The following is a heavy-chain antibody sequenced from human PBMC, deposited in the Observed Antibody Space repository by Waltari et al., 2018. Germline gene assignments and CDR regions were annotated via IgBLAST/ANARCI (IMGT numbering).Heavy chain of an antibody. V-gene: IGHV1-46*01. CDR2: SHPSGSST. Sequence: QVQLVQSGAEVKKPGASVTVSCKASGYTFTSYYMHWVRQAPGQGLEWMGRSHPSGSSTSYAQKFQGRVTMTRDTTTSTVYMELSSLRSEDTAVYYCAREWGDYPSRVFDYWGQGTLVTVSS. CDR3: AREWGDYPSRVFDY. CDR1: GYTFTSYY. J-gene: IGHJ4*02. D-gene: IGHD4-17*01.